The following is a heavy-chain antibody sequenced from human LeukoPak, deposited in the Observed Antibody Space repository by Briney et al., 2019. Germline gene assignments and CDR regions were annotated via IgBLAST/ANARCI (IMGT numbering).Heavy chain of an antibody. D-gene: IGHD1-1*01. CDR3: ARHGYGYYFEY. J-gene: IGHJ4*02. Sequence: GGSLRLSCAASGFTFSNAWMSWVRQAPGKGLEWVGRIKSKTDGGTTDYAAPVKGRFTISRDDSKNTLYLQMNSLKTEDTAVYYCARHGYGYYFEYWAQGTLVTVSS. CDR1: GFTFSNAW. V-gene: IGHV3-15*01. CDR2: IKSKTDGGTT.